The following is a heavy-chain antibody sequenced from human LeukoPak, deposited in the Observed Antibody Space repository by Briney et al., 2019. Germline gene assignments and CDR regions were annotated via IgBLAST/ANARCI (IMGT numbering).Heavy chain of an antibody. D-gene: IGHD4-17*01. CDR1: GYTFTGYY. J-gene: IGHJ4*02. Sequence: ASVKVSCKASGYTFTGYYMHWVRQAPGQGLEWMGWINPNSGGTNYAQKFQGRVTMTRDTSISTAYMELSRLRSDDTAVYYCARGDYGDQYRFDYWGQGTLVTVSS. CDR2: INPNSGGT. V-gene: IGHV1-2*02. CDR3: ARGDYGDQYRFDY.